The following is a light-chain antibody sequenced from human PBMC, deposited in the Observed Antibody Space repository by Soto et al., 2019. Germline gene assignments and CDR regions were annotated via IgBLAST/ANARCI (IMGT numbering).Light chain of an antibody. CDR3: RQRSNWPLALT. Sequence: EIVLTQSPATLSLSPGERATLSCRASQSVSSYLAWYQQKPGQAPRLLIYDASNRATGIPARFSGSGSGTEFTLTIRRLEPEDFAVYYCRQRSNWPLALTFGGGTKVDIK. CDR1: QSVSSY. CDR2: DAS. J-gene: IGKJ4*01. V-gene: IGKV3-11*01.